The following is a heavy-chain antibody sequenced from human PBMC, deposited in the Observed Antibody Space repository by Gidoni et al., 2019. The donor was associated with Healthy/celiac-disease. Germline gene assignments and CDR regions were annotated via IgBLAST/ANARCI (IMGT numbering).Heavy chain of an antibody. J-gene: IGHJ6*02. Sequence: QLQRQESGPGLVKPSETLSPTCTVSVGSISSSSSYWGWIRQPPGKGLEWSGSIYYSGSTYYNPSLKSRVTISVDTSKNQFSLKLSSVTAADTAVYYCARGGSSGWRGGEPDPEYYGMDVWGQGTTVTVSS. D-gene: IGHD6-19*01. CDR1: VGSISSSSSY. CDR3: ARGGSSGWRGGEPDPEYYGMDV. V-gene: IGHV4-39*01. CDR2: IYYSGST.